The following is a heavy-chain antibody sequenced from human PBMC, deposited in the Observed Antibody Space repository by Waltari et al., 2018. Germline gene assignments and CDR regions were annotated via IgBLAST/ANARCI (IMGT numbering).Heavy chain of an antibody. CDR3: ARDLLIYGMDV. V-gene: IGHV3-21*02. D-gene: IGHD2-21*01. CDR1: GFTFIHYT. Sequence: EVQLVESGGGLVKPGGSVRLSCAAFGFTFIHYTMNWVRQAPGKGLEWVSSISSTSSDIYYADSVKGRFTISRDNAKSSLYLQLNSLRAEDTAVYYCARDLLIYGMDVWGQGTTVTVSS. CDR2: ISSTSSDI. J-gene: IGHJ6*02.